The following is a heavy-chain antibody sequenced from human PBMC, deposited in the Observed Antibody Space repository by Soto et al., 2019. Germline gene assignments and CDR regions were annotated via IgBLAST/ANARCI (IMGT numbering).Heavy chain of an antibody. CDR1: GFTFSSYG. D-gene: IGHD3-16*02. CDR2: ISYDGSNK. V-gene: IGHV3-30*18. Sequence: VGSLRLSCAASGFTFSSYGMHWVRQAPGKGLEWVAVISYDGSNKYYADSVKGRFTISRDNSKNTLYLQMNSLRAEDTAVYYCAKGSYYDYVWGSYRKGGFDYWGQGTLVTVSS. CDR3: AKGSYYDYVWGSYRKGGFDY. J-gene: IGHJ4*02.